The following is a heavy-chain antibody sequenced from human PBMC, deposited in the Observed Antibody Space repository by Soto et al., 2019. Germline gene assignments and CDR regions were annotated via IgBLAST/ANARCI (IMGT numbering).Heavy chain of an antibody. V-gene: IGHV3-23*01. J-gene: IGHJ4*02. CDR1: GVTFSSYA. CDR3: AKKYTDFWSGYLDY. D-gene: IGHD3-3*01. CDR2: ISGSGGST. Sequence: GGSLRLSCAASGVTFSSYAMSWVRQAPGKGLEWVSAISGSGGSTYYADSVKGRFTISRDNSKNTLYLQMNSLRAEDTAVYYCAKKYTDFWSGYLDYWGQGTVVTVS.